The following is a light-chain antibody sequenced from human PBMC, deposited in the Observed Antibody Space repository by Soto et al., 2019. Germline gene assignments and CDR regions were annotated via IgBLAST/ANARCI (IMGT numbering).Light chain of an antibody. V-gene: IGKV1-6*01. CDR3: LHDYHFPYT. Sequence: AIQMTQSPPSLSASVGDRVIITCRASQDIRVDVGWLQQRPGHAPNLLIYAASTLHTGVPSTFTGSGSGTDLTLTINDLKNAAVATSFCLHDYHFPYTFGQGTKVDIK. CDR2: AAS. J-gene: IGKJ2*01. CDR1: QDIRVD.